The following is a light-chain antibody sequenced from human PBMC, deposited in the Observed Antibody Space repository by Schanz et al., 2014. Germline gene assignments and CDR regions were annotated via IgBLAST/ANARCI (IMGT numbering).Light chain of an antibody. V-gene: IGKV1-5*01. CDR1: QSISTL. CDR2: DAS. J-gene: IGKJ1*01. Sequence: DIQMTQSPSTLSASVGDRVTITCRASQSISTLLAWYQQKPGKAPKLLIYDASSLESGVPSRFSGSGSGTEFTLTISSLQPDDFATYYCQQYSSYWAFGQGTKVEIK. CDR3: QQYSSYWA.